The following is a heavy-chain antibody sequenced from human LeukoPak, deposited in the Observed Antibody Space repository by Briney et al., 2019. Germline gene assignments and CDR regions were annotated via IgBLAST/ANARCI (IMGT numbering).Heavy chain of an antibody. CDR2: INPSGGST. V-gene: IGHV1-46*01. J-gene: IGHJ4*02. D-gene: IGHD2-2*01. CDR1: GYTFTNYY. CDR3: AICRTTSNTDS. Sequence: GASVKVSCKASGYTFTNYYVHWVRQAPGQGLEWMGIINPSGGSTNYAQRFQGRVTMTRDTSTSTVYMELRSLRPEDTAVYYCAICRTTSNTDSWGQGTLVTVSS.